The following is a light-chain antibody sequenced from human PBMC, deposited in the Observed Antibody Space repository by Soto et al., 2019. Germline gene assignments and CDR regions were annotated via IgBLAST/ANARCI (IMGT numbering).Light chain of an antibody. J-gene: IGKJ1*01. CDR2: KAS. CDR3: QQYNNYSGT. CDR1: QRVNSW. Sequence: DIQMTQSPSTLSASVGDRVTITCRASQRVNSWLAWYQQKPGKAPKLLIYKASNLENGVPSRFSGSGSGTEFTLTISGLQPDDFASYYCQQYNNYSGTFGQGTKVEIK. V-gene: IGKV1-5*03.